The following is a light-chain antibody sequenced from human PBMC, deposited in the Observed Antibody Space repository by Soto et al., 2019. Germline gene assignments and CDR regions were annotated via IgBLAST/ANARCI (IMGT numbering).Light chain of an antibody. CDR2: KAS. CDR1: QNINTW. J-gene: IGKJ1*01. Sequence: DIQITQSPSTVSASVGDRVTITCRASQNINTWLAWYQQKPGKAPKLLILKASSLESGVPSRFSGSGSGTEFTLTISSLQPDDLATYYCQQYNNYFWAFGQGTKVDTK. V-gene: IGKV1-5*03. CDR3: QQYNNYFWA.